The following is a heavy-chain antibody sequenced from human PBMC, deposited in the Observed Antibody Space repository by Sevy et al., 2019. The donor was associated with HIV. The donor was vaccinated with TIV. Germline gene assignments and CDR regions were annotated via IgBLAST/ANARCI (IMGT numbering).Heavy chain of an antibody. V-gene: IGHV3-7*01. CDR3: AGEHITIRANYDYYGMDV. J-gene: IGHJ6*02. CDR1: GFTFSAYW. CDR2: IKEDGSEE. Sequence: GGSLRLSCAASGFTFSAYWMSWVRQVPGKGLEWVANIKEDGSEEHYVASVKGRFSISRDNAKKSLFLQMNSLRAEDTAVYFCAGEHITIRANYDYYGMDVWGQGTTVTVSS. D-gene: IGHD3-3*02.